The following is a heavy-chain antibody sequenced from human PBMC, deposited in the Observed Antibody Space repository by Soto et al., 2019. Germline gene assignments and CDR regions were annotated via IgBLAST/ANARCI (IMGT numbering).Heavy chain of an antibody. J-gene: IGHJ1*01. CDR3: ATQRGGYYDSSGYFPEYFQH. D-gene: IGHD3-22*01. V-gene: IGHV3-23*01. Sequence: PGGSLRLSCAASGFTFSSYAMSWVRQAPGKGLEWVSAISGSGGSTYYADSVKGRFTISRDNSKNTLYLQMNSLRAEDTAVYYCATQRGGYYDSSGYFPEYFQHWGQGTLVTVSS. CDR1: GFTFSSYA. CDR2: ISGSGGST.